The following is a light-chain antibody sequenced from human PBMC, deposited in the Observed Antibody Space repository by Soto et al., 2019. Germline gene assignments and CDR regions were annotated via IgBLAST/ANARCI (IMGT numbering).Light chain of an antibody. J-gene: IGLJ1*01. Sequence: QSALTQPPSASGSRGQSVTISCTGTSSDVGAYKYVSWYQQHPGKAPKVVIYEVTKRPSGVPDRFSGSKSGNTASLTVSGLHAEDEAYYYGISDAGTNNLYVFGTGTKLTVL. CDR3: ISDAGTNNLYV. V-gene: IGLV2-8*01. CDR2: EVT. CDR1: SSDVGAYKY.